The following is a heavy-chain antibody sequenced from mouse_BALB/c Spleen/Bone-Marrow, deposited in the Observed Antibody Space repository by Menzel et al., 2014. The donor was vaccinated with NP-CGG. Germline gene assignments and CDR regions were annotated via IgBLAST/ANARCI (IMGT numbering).Heavy chain of an antibody. Sequence: VKLQESGPGLVAPSQSLSITCTVSGFSSTGYGVNWVRQPPGKGLEWLGMIWGDGSTDYNSALKSRLSISKDNSKSQVFLKMHSLQSDDTARYYCARRGDYGAWFAYWGQGTLVTVSA. V-gene: IGHV2-6-7*01. J-gene: IGHJ3*01. CDR2: IWGDGST. D-gene: IGHD1-1*01. CDR3: ARRGDYGAWFAY. CDR1: GFSSTGYG.